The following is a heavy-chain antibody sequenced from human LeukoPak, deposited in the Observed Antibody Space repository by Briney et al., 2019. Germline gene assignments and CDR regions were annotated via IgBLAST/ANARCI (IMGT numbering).Heavy chain of an antibody. D-gene: IGHD3-9*01. Sequence: SETLSLTCAVYGGSFSGYYWSWIRQPPGKGLEWIGEINHSGSTNYNPSLKSRCTIAVETSKNQLSLNFSSVSAADTAVYYCARGGFWYYDLLTANWFDPWGQGTLVTVSS. CDR3: ARGGFWYYDLLTANWFDP. V-gene: IGHV4-34*01. CDR2: INHSGST. J-gene: IGHJ5*02. CDR1: GGSFSGYY.